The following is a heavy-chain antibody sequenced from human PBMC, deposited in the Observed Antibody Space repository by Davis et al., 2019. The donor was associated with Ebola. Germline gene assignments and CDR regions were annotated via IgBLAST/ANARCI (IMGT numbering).Heavy chain of an antibody. Sequence: ASVKVSCKASGYTFTSYGISWVRQAPGQGLEWMGWISAYNGNTNYAQKLQGRVTMTTDTSTSTAYMELSSLRSEDTAVYYCARGSRSSWYEWFDPWGQGTLVTVSS. V-gene: IGHV1-18*01. CDR1: GYTFTSYG. D-gene: IGHD6-13*01. J-gene: IGHJ5*02. CDR3: ARGSRSSWYEWFDP. CDR2: ISAYNGNT.